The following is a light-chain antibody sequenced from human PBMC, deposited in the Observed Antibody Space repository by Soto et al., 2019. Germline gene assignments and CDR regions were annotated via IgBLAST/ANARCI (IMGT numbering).Light chain of an antibody. J-gene: IGKJ4*01. Sequence: DIQITQSPSSLSASVGDIVTITCRASQGISSYLNWYQQKPGKAPKLLIYAASTLQTGVPSRFSGGGSGTDFTLTITSLQPEDFATYYCQQLNVYPSTFGGGTKVDIK. CDR2: AAS. CDR1: QGISSY. CDR3: QQLNVYPST. V-gene: IGKV1-9*01.